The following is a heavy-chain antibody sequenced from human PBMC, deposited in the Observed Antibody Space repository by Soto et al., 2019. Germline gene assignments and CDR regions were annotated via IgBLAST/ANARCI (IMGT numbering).Heavy chain of an antibody. CDR2: IRSKAYGGTT. D-gene: IGHD4-17*01. Sequence: GSLRLSCTASGFTFGDYAMSWFRQAPGKGLEWVGFIRSKAYGGTTEYAASVKGRFTISRDDSKSIAYLQMNSLKTEDTAVYYCTRDYGGDYGDYYYYMDVWGKGTTVTVSS. CDR3: TRDYGGDYGDYYYYMDV. V-gene: IGHV3-49*03. CDR1: GFTFGDYA. J-gene: IGHJ6*03.